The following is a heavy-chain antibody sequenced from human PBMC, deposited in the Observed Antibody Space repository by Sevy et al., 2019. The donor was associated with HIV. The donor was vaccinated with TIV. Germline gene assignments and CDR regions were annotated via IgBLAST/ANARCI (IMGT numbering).Heavy chain of an antibody. D-gene: IGHD2-8*02. CDR3: ARDSPGSGAYDN. Sequence: GGSLRLSCAASGFTFSGYWMTWVRQAPGKGLEWVANIKEDGSAEYYVDSVKGRFTISRDNAKNSLFLQLNSLRVEDTAMYYCARDSPGSGAYDNLGQGTLVTVSS. V-gene: IGHV3-7*01. CDR2: IKEDGSAE. J-gene: IGHJ4*02. CDR1: GFTFSGYW.